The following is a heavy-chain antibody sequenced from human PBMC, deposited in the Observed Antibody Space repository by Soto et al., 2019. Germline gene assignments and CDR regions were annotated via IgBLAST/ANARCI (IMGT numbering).Heavy chain of an antibody. CDR2: ISGSGGST. CDR1: GCTFSIKA. Sequence: GSVRRTCADSGCTFSIKAMSWVRQAPGKGLEWVSAISGSGGSTYYADSVKGRFTISRDNSKNTLYLQMNSLRAEDTAVYYCAKDPSEGSDYFDYWGQGTLVTVSS. V-gene: IGHV3-23*01. CDR3: AKDPSEGSDYFDY. J-gene: IGHJ4*02. D-gene: IGHD2-15*01.